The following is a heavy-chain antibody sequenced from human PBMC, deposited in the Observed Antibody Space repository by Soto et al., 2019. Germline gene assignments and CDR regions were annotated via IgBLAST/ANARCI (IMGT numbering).Heavy chain of an antibody. CDR2: LNERGTAT. Sequence: EVQLLESGGGLVQPGGSLRLSCAASGFTFNNYAMTWVRQAPGKGLEWVSGLNERGTATYYADSVKGRFTISRDNSKNPLYLQMNSLRADDSAVYYCAKEGSSRMFDFDYWGQGTLVTVSS. J-gene: IGHJ4*02. V-gene: IGHV3-23*01. D-gene: IGHD3-10*02. CDR3: AKEGSSRMFDFDY. CDR1: GFTFNNYA.